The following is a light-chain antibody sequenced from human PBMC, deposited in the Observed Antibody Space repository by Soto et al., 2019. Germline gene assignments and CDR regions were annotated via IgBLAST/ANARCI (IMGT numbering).Light chain of an antibody. CDR2: SNN. CDR3: AAWDDSLNGHVV. CDR1: RSNIGSNT. V-gene: IGLV1-44*01. J-gene: IGLJ2*01. Sequence: QSVLTQPPSASGTPGQRVTISCSGSRSNIGSNTVNWYQQLPGPAPKLLLYSNNQRPSGVPDRFSGAKSGTSASLAISGLQSVDEADYYCAAWDDSLNGHVVFGGGTKLTVL.